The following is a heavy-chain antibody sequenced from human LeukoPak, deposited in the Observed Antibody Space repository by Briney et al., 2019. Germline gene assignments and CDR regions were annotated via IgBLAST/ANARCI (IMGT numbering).Heavy chain of an antibody. V-gene: IGHV3-23*01. Sequence: GGSLRLSCAASGFTFSSYSMSWVRQAPGKGLEWVSAISGSDGSTYYADSVKGRFTISRDNSKNTLYLQMSSLRAEDTAVYYCAKDLSPGVYWGQGTLVSVSS. CDR1: GFTFSSYS. J-gene: IGHJ4*02. CDR3: AKDLSPGVY. CDR2: ISGSDGST. D-gene: IGHD2-8*01.